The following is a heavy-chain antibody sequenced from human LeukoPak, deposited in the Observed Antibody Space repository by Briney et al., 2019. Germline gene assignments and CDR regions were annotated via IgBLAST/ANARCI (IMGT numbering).Heavy chain of an antibody. J-gene: IGHJ4*02. CDR3: AREVPPSDY. CDR2: IRSKAYGGTT. V-gene: IGHV3-49*03. Sequence: GGSLRLSCTASGFTFGDYAMSWFRQAPGKGLEWVSLIRSKAYGGTTENAASVKDRFTISRDDSKSIAYLQMNSLKTEDTAVYYCAREVPPSDYWGQGTLVTVSS. CDR1: GFTFGDYA.